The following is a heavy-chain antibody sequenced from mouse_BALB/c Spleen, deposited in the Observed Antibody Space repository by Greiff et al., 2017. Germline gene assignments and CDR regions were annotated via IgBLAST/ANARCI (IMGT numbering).Heavy chain of an antibody. CDR2: ISNLAYSI. CDR3: ARSDYGNYGYAMDY. D-gene: IGHD2-1*01. Sequence: EVMLVESGGGLVQPGGSRKLSCAASGFTFSDYGMAWVRQAPGKGPEWVAFISNLAYSIYYADTVTGRFTISRENAKNTLYLEMSSLRSEDTAMYYCARSDYGNYGYAMDYWGQGTSVTVSS. CDR1: GFTFSDYG. J-gene: IGHJ4*01. V-gene: IGHV5-15*02.